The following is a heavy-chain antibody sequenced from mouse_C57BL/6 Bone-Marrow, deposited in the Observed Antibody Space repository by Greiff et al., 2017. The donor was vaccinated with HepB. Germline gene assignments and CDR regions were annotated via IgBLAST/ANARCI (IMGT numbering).Heavy chain of an antibody. CDR3: TREPYDYDWYFDV. D-gene: IGHD2-4*01. V-gene: IGHV5-9-1*02. CDR1: GFTFSSYA. CDR2: ISSGGDYI. Sequence: EVQRVESGEGLVKPGGSLKLSCAASGFTFSSYAMSWVRQTPEKRLEWVAYISSGGDYIYYADTVKGRFTIYRYNSRNTLYLQMSSLKSEDTAMYYCTREPYDYDWYFDVWGTGTTVTVSS. J-gene: IGHJ1*03.